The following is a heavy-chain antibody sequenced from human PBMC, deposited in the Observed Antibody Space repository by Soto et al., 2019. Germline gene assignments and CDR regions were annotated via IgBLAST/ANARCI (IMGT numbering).Heavy chain of an antibody. Sequence: GGSLRLSCAASGFTFDDYAMHWVRQAPGKGLEWVSGISWNSGSIGYADSVKGRFTISRDNAKNSLYLQMNSLRAEDTALYYCASLYDILTGYYPRDAFDIWGQGTMVTVSS. J-gene: IGHJ3*02. CDR3: ASLYDILTGYYPRDAFDI. V-gene: IGHV3-9*01. D-gene: IGHD3-9*01. CDR2: ISWNSGSI. CDR1: GFTFDDYA.